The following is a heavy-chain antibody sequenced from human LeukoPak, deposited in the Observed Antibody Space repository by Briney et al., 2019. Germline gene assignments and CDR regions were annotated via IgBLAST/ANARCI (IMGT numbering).Heavy chain of an antibody. V-gene: IGHV3-7*01. Sequence: GGSPRLSCAASGFTVSDSWMSWVRQAPGKGLEWVANMNQEGSEKDYVDSVKGRFTISRDNARNSLYLQMGSLRAEDTAVYYCATYTHWVAGDVWGQGTTVTVSS. D-gene: IGHD3-16*01. CDR3: ATYTHWVAGDV. J-gene: IGHJ6*02. CDR2: MNQEGSEK. CDR1: GFTVSDSW.